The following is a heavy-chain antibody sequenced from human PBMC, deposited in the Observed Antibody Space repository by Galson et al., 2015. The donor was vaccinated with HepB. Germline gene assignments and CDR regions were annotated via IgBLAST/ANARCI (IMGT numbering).Heavy chain of an antibody. J-gene: IGHJ6*02. CDR2: INPSGGST. D-gene: IGHD6-19*01. CDR3: ARDKYSSGWYSYYYYGMDV. V-gene: IGHV1-46*04. CDR1: GYTFTSYY. Sequence: SVKVSCKASGYTFTSYYMHWVRQAPGQGLEWMGIINPSGGSTSYAQKLQGRVTMTRDTSTSTVYMELSSLRSEDTAVYYCARDKYSSGWYSYYYYGMDVWGQGTTVTVSS.